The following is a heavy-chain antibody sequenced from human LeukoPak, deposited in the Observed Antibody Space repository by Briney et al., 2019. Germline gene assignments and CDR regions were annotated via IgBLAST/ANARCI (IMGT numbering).Heavy chain of an antibody. Sequence: PGGSLRLSCAASGFTFRSYAMSWGRQAPGKGLEWVSAISGSGGSTYYADSVKGRFTISRDNSKNTLYLQMNSLRAEDTAVYYCAKDLGDYYDSSGYYRGYLQHWGQGTLVTVSS. V-gene: IGHV3-23*01. J-gene: IGHJ1*01. CDR1: GFTFRSYA. CDR2: ISGSGGST. D-gene: IGHD3-22*01. CDR3: AKDLGDYYDSSGYYRGYLQH.